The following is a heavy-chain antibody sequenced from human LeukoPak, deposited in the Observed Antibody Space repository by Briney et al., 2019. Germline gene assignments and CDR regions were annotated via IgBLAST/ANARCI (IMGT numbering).Heavy chain of an antibody. CDR2: IYYSGST. D-gene: IGHD6-19*01. CDR1: GGSISSSSYY. Sequence: PSETLSLTCTVSGGSISSSSYYWGWIRQPPGKGLEWIGSIYYSGSTYYNPSLKSRVTISVDTSKNQFSLKLSSVTAADTAVYYCAWSYSSGCFDYWGQGTLVTVSS. V-gene: IGHV4-39*07. CDR3: AWSYSSGCFDY. J-gene: IGHJ4*02.